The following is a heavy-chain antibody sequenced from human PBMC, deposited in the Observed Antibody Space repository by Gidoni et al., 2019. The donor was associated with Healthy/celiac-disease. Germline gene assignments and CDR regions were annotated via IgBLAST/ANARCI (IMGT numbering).Heavy chain of an antibody. J-gene: IGHJ4*02. D-gene: IGHD1-26*01. Sequence: QVQLVESGGGVVQPGRSLRLSCAASGFTFRSYGMHWVRQAPGKGLEWVAVISYDGSNKYYADSVKGRFTISRDNSKNTLYLQMNSLRAEDTAVYYCAKEWGGSGSYYGFDYWGQGTLVTVSS. CDR2: ISYDGSNK. CDR1: GFTFRSYG. CDR3: AKEWGGSGSYYGFDY. V-gene: IGHV3-30*18.